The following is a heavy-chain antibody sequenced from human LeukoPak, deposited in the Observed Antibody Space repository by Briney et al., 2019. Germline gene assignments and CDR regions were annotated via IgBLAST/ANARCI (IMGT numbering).Heavy chain of an antibody. CDR3: TKIRSLQTSPHFDL. CDR2: ISSSGRGT. Sequence: GGSQRLSCAAAGFAFNSHAMAWVRQAPGKGLEWISLISSSGRGTFYADSVKGRFTVSRDFSKNTLYLEMSSLRAEDTAVYFCTKIRSLQTSPHFDLWGQGALITVSS. CDR1: GFAFNSHA. J-gene: IGHJ4*02. D-gene: IGHD4-11*01. V-gene: IGHV3-23*01.